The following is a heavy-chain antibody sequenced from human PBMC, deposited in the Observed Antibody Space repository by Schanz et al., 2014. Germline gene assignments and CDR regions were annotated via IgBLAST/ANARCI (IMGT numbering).Heavy chain of an antibody. CDR1: GFNFNTYA. J-gene: IGHJ4*02. CDR2: ISSTSRAT. CDR3: ARDLLVSHYDFWSGNDY. D-gene: IGHD3-3*01. Sequence: EVQLLESGGGLAQPGGSLRLACAASGFNFNTYAMSWVRQAPGKGLEWISYISSTSRATYYADSVKGRFTISRDNAKNSLFLQMNSLRADDTAVYYCARDLLVSHYDFWSGNDYWGQGTLVTVSS. V-gene: IGHV3-48*01.